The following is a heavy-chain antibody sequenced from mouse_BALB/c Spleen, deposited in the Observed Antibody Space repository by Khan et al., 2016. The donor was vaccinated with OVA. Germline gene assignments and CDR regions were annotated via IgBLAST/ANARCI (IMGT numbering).Heavy chain of an antibody. D-gene: IGHD4-1*01. CDR3: ARDYWDVFAY. J-gene: IGHJ3*01. CDR2: IDPANGNT. CDR1: GFNIKDTY. V-gene: IGHV14-3*02. Sequence: VQLKQSGAELVKPGASVKLSCTASGFNIKDTYMHWVKQRPEQGLEWIGRIDPANGNTKYDPKFQGKATLTADTSSNTAYLQLSSLTSEDTAVDYCARDYWDVFAYWGQGTLVTVSA.